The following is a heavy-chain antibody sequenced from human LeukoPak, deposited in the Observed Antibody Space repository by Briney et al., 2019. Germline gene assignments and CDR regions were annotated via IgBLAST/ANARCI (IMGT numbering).Heavy chain of an antibody. D-gene: IGHD3-3*01. J-gene: IGHJ6*03. CDR2: IIHIFGTA. V-gene: IGHV1-69*05. Sequence: GASVKVSCKASGGTFSSYAISWVRQAPGQGLEWMGGIIHIFGTANYAQKFQGRVTITTDESTSTAYMELSSLRSEDTAVYYCARDANRAYYDFWSGSLAGYMDVWGKGTTVTVSS. CDR1: GGTFSSYA. CDR3: ARDANRAYYDFWSGSLAGYMDV.